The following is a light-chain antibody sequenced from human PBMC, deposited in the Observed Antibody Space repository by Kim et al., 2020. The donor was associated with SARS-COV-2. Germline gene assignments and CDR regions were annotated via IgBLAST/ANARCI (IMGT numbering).Light chain of an antibody. V-gene: IGLV2-14*04. CDR3: SSYRSGNTYV. CDR1: SSDIGGYNL. J-gene: IGLJ1*01. CDR2: DVT. Sequence: QSITISCTGTSSDIGGYNLVSWHQQHPGKAPKLMIYDVTKRPSETSNRFSGSKSGNTASLTISGLQAEDEADYYCSSYRSGNTYVFGTGTTVTVL.